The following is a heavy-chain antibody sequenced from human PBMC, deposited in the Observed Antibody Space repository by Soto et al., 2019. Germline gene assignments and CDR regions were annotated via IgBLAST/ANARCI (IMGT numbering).Heavy chain of an antibody. CDR1: GFTFSRDE. CDR2: IQNHGYST. D-gene: IGHD6-19*01. V-gene: IGHV3-48*03. J-gene: IGHJ4*02. CDR3: ARGYDAGWRFGY. Sequence: EVQLVESGGGLVQPGGSLRLSCEASGFTFSRDEMNWVRQAPGKGLEWIAYIQNHGYSTHYADSVKGRFTISRDNAKNMLYLQMSILTAADTAIYYCARGYDAGWRFGYWGQGVLVTVSS.